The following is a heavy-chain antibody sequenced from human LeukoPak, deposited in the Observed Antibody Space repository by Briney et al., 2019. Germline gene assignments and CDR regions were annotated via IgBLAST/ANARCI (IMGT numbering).Heavy chain of an antibody. D-gene: IGHD6-6*01. V-gene: IGHV4-34*01. Sequence: SSETLSLTCAVYGGSFSGYYWSWIRQPPGKGLEWIGEINHSGSTNYNPSLKSRVTISVDTSKNQFSLKLSSVTAADTAVYYCARAGRGYSSSFDYWGQGTLVTVSS. CDR2: INHSGST. CDR1: GGSFSGYY. CDR3: ARAGRGYSSSFDY. J-gene: IGHJ4*02.